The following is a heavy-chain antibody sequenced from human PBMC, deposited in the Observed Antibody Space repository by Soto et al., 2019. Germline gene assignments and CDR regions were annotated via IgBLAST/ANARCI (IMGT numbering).Heavy chain of an antibody. CDR1: GGSVSSAPYY. CDR2: ISYSGST. D-gene: IGHD1-7*01. J-gene: IGHJ5*02. V-gene: IGHV4-31*03. Sequence: SETLSLTCSVSGGSVSSAPYYWSWIRQHPEKGLEWIGYISYSGSTYYNPSLKGRVTVSVDTSNNQFSLKPNSVPAADTAVYYRARAGGRVSGTTRFDPWGRGTLVAV. CDR3: ARAGGRVSGTTRFDP.